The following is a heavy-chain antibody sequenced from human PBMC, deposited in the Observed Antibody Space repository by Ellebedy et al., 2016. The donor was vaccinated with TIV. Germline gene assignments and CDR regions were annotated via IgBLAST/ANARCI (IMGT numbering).Heavy chain of an antibody. CDR1: GYTFTGYY. D-gene: IGHD2-15*01. Sequence: ASVKVSCXASGYTFTGYYMHWVRQAPGQGLEWMGWINPNSGGTNYAQKFQGRVTMTRDTSISTAYMELSRLRSDDTAVYYCARDAICSGGSCSNWFNPWGQGTLVTVSS. CDR3: ARDAICSGGSCSNWFNP. CDR2: INPNSGGT. J-gene: IGHJ5*02. V-gene: IGHV1-2*02.